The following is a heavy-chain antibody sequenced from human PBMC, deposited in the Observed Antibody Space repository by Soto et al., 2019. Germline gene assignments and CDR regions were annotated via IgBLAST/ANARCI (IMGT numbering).Heavy chain of an antibody. D-gene: IGHD3-16*01. Sequence: GGALRLSCVASGFSMGNYNMNWVRQAPGKGLEWVSHITDGLTKHYADFVQGRFTISRDNAKNSLYLEMTDLRDDDTAVYYCVSVTSHGGTIGGPDSWGPGLLGT. CDR1: GFSMGNYN. CDR2: ITDGLTK. CDR3: VSVTSHGGTIGGPDS. J-gene: IGHJ4*02. V-gene: IGHV3-48*02.